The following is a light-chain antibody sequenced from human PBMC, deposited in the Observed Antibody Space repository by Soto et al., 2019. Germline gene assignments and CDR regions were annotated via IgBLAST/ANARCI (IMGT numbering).Light chain of an antibody. CDR1: QSISSSY. Sequence: EIVLTQSPGTLSLSPGERAALSCRASQSISSSYLAWYQQKPGQTPRLLIYGASSRATGIPDRFSGSGSETDFTLTISRLEPEDFAGYYCQQYGTSPGTFGQGTKVEIK. CDR3: QQYGTSPGT. V-gene: IGKV3-20*01. J-gene: IGKJ1*01. CDR2: GAS.